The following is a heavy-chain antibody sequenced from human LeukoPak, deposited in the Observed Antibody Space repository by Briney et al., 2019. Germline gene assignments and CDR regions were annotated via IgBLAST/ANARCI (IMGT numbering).Heavy chain of an antibody. J-gene: IGHJ6*02. CDR2: ISGSGGST. V-gene: IGHV3-23*01. CDR3: ASSTPYGSGSYWSYYYYGMDV. Sequence: PGGSLRLSCAASGFTFSSYAMSWVRQARGKGLEWVSAISGSGGSTYYADSVKGRFTISRDNSKNTLYLQMNSLRAEDTAVYYCASSTPYGSGSYWSYYYYGMDVWGQGTTVTVSS. D-gene: IGHD3-10*01. CDR1: GFTFSSYA.